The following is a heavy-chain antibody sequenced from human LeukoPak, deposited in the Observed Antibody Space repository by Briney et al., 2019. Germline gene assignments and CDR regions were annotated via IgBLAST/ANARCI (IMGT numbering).Heavy chain of an antibody. V-gene: IGHV3-30*04. J-gene: IGHJ6*02. Sequence: GRSLRLSCAASGFTFSSYAMHRVRQAPGKGLEWVAVISYDGSNKYYADSVKGRFTISRDNSKNTLYLQMNSLRAEDTAVYYCARDLAYWYYYYYGMDVWGQGTTVTVSS. CDR1: GFTFSSYA. D-gene: IGHD2-15*01. CDR3: ARDLAYWYYYYYGMDV. CDR2: ISYDGSNK.